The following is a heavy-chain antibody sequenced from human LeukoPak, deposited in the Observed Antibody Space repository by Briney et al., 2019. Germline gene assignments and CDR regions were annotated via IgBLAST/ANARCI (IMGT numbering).Heavy chain of an antibody. D-gene: IGHD6-19*01. CDR3: ARLYSSGSFVGFDY. Sequence: RTLTLTCAISGDSFCSNRASWNWIRQSPSRGLEWLGRTDYRGKLYNDYVDSVKSRIVVNPDTSKNQFSMQVNSVTPDDKAVSYCARLYSSGSFVGFDYWGQGIPVTVSS. J-gene: IGHJ4*02. V-gene: IGHV6-1*01. CDR2: TDYRGKLYN. CDR1: GDSFCSNRAS.